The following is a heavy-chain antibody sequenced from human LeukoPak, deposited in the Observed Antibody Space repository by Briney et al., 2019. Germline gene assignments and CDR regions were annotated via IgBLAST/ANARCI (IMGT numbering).Heavy chain of an antibody. V-gene: IGHV3-48*01. CDR3: ARAESLRFLEWLPASDFDY. Sequence: GGSLRLSCAASGFTFSSYAMNWVRQAPGKGLEWVSYISSSSSTIYYADSVKGRFTISRDNAKNSLYLQMNSLRAEDTAVYYCARAESLRFLEWLPASDFDYWGQGTLVTVSS. D-gene: IGHD3-3*01. CDR1: GFTFSSYA. J-gene: IGHJ4*02. CDR2: ISSSSSTI.